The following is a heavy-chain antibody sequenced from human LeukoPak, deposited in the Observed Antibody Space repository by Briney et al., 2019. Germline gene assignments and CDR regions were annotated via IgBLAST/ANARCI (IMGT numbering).Heavy chain of an antibody. Sequence: SVKVSCKASGGTFSSYAISWVRQAPGQGLEWMGRIIPILGIANYAQKFQGRVTITADKSTSTAYMELSSLRSEDTAVYYCARDYYDRRPYYGMDVWGQGTTVTVFS. J-gene: IGHJ6*02. D-gene: IGHD3-22*01. CDR1: GGTFSSYA. V-gene: IGHV1-69*04. CDR3: ARDYYDRRPYYGMDV. CDR2: IIPILGIA.